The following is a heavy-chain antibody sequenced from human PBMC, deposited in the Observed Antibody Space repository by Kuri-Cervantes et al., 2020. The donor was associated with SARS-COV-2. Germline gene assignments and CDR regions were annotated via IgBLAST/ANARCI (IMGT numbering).Heavy chain of an antibody. CDR2: IYYSGST. J-gene: IGHJ3*02. CDR1: GGSISSSSYY. D-gene: IGHD4-17*01. V-gene: IGHV4-39*01. Sequence: SETLSLTCTVSGGSISSSSYYWGWIRQPPGKGLEWIGSIYYSGSTYYNPSLKSRVTISVDTSKNQFSLKLSSVTAADTAVYYCASQAEIYGDYVGNDAFDIWGQGTMVTVSS. CDR3: ASQAEIYGDYVGNDAFDI.